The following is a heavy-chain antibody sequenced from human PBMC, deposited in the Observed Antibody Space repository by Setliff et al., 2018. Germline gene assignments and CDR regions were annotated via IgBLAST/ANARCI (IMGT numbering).Heavy chain of an antibody. CDR2: IYHDGPS. D-gene: IGHD3-3*01. CDR1: GFTFSSYA. Sequence: GSLRLSCAASGFTFSSYAMTWVRQAPGKGLEWIGYIYHDGPSVHYNPSLKSRVTISLDTSKNQFSLKLSSVTAADTAVYYCVRMSGFLYMDVWGKGTTVTVS. J-gene: IGHJ6*03. V-gene: IGHV4-59*08. CDR3: VRMSGFLYMDV.